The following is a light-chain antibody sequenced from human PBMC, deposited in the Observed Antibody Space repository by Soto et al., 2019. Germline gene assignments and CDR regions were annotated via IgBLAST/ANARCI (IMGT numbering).Light chain of an antibody. CDR1: QSLLHITGETF. CDR3: MQSTQLPLT. CDR2: EVS. J-gene: IGKJ5*01. V-gene: IGKV2D-29*02. Sequence: VMTQTPLSLSVAPGQPASISCSAIQSLLHITGETFLFWYLQKPGQSPQLLIYEVSTRVSGVPDRFSGSGSGTDFTLEISRVETDDVGIYYCMQSTQLPLTFGQGTRLEIK.